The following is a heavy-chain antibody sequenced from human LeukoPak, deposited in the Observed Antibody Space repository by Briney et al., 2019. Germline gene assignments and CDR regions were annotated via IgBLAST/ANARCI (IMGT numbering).Heavy chain of an antibody. CDR3: AMTLTPAADQTEIRDY. CDR1: GFTVSSNY. V-gene: IGHV3-66*01. D-gene: IGHD6-13*01. CDR2: IYSGGST. J-gene: IGHJ4*02. Sequence: GGSLRLSCAASGFTVSSNYMSWVRQAPGKGLEWVSVIYSGGSTYYADSVKGRFTISRDNSKNTLYLQMNSLRAEDTAVYYCAMTLTPAADQTEIRDYWGQGTLVTVSS.